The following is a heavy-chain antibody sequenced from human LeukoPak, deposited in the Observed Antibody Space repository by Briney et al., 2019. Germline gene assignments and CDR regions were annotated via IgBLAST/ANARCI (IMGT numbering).Heavy chain of an antibody. V-gene: IGHV3-11*04. D-gene: IGHD6-13*01. CDR3: AKKGYSSSWSFDY. CDR2: ISSSGSTI. Sequence: GGSLRLSCAASGFTFSDYYMSWIRQAPGKGLEWVSYISSSGSTIYYADSVKGRFTISRDNSKNTLYLQMNSLRAEDTAVYYCAKKGYSSSWSFDYWGQGTLVTVSS. CDR1: GFTFSDYY. J-gene: IGHJ4*02.